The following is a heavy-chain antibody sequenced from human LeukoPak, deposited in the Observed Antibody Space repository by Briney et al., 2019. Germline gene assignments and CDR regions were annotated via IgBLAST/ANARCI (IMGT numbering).Heavy chain of an antibody. CDR2: VSGSGAGT. CDR1: GFSFSTYP. V-gene: IGHV3-23*01. D-gene: IGHD1-1*01. CDR3: AKEFLPRQLPDY. J-gene: IGHJ4*02. Sequence: GGSLRLSCAASGFSFSTYPMRWVRQAPGRGLEWVSAVSGSGAGTYYADSVKGRFTISRDNSKNTVYLQMNSLRAEDTALYYCAKEFLPRQLPDYWGQGTLVTVSS.